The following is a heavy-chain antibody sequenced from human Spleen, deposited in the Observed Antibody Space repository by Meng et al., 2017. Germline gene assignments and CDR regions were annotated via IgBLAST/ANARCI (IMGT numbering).Heavy chain of an antibody. J-gene: IGHJ4*02. CDR3: ARGPTTMAHDFDY. Sequence: QGQLKQWGAGLLKPSETLSLTCVVSGGSFSDYYCSWIRQPPGKGLGWIGEINHSGSTNYNPSLESRATISVDTSQNNLSLKLSSVTAADSAVYYCARGPTTMAHDFDYWGQGTLVTVSS. V-gene: IGHV4-34*01. CDR1: GGSFSDYY. CDR2: INHSGST. D-gene: IGHD4-11*01.